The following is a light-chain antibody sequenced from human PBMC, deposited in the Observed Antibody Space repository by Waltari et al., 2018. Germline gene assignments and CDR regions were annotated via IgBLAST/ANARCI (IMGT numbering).Light chain of an antibody. V-gene: IGLV7-46*01. CDR1: TGAVTSGNY. Sequence: QAVVTQEPSLTVSPGGTVTLTCGSSTGAVTSGNYPYWFQQKTGQVPRTLIYDTNNKHAWTPARFSGSLLGGKAALTLSGAQPEEEADYYCLVWYSGARWVFGGGTKLSVL. J-gene: IGLJ3*02. CDR3: LVWYSGARWV. CDR2: DTN.